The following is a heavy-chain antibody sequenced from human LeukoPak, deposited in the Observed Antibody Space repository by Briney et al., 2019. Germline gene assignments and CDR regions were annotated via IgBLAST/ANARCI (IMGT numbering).Heavy chain of an antibody. D-gene: IGHD3-9*01. J-gene: IGHJ5*02. CDR1: GYSISSGYY. Sequence: SETLSLTCTVSGYSISSGYYWGWIRQPPRKGLEWIRSIYHSGSTYYNPSPKSRVTIAVDTAKKQFSLKLSYVTAADTAVYYCARGILRYFDWRNWFDPWGQGTLVTVSS. CDR3: ARGILRYFDWRNWFDP. V-gene: IGHV4-38-2*02. CDR2: IYHSGST.